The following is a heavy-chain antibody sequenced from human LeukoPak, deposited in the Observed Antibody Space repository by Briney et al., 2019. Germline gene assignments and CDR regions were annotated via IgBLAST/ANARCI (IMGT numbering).Heavy chain of an antibody. J-gene: IGHJ5*02. CDR1: GSTFTTYA. D-gene: IGHD6-13*01. CDR2: ISAYNGNT. V-gene: IGHV1-18*01. Sequence: ASVKVSCKASGSTFTTYAISWVRQAPGQGLEWMGWISAYNGNTNYAQKLQGRVTMTTDTSTSTAYMELTSLRSDDTAVYYCARLLPAAGTGWFAPWGQGTLVTVSS. CDR3: ARLLPAAGTGWFAP.